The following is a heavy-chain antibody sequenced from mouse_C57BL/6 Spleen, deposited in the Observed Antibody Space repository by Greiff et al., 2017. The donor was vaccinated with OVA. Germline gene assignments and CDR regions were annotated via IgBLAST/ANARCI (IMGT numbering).Heavy chain of an antibody. D-gene: IGHD2-5*01. Sequence: VQLKQSGAELVKPGASVKLSCTASGFTITDYYMHWVKQRPEQGLEWIGRIDPEDGATTYTPKFQGKATITADTSSHTAYLQLSSLTSEDSAVYYCAWSNPAGVAYWGQGTLVTVSA. V-gene: IGHV14-2*01. J-gene: IGHJ3*01. CDR2: IDPEDGAT. CDR1: GFTITDYY. CDR3: AWSNPAGVAY.